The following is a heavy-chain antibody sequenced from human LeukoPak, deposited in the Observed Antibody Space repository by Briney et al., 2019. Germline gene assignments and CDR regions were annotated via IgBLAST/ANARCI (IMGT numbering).Heavy chain of an antibody. Sequence: SETLSLTCTVSGGSISGYFWTWIRQPAGKGLEWIGRMYSTGSNNYNPSLKSRVTMSLDTSKNHFSLNLTSVTAADTAVCYCAREPTSGREPTSGRPLDYWGQGTLVTVSS. CDR3: AREPTSGREPTSGRPLDY. CDR1: GGSISGYF. D-gene: IGHD5-12*01. J-gene: IGHJ4*02. CDR2: MYSTGSN. V-gene: IGHV4-4*07.